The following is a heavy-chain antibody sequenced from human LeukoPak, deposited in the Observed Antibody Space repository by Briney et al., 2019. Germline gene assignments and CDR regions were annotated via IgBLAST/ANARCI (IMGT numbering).Heavy chain of an antibody. J-gene: IGHJ6*03. D-gene: IGHD6-6*01. CDR1: GFTFSDYY. CDR3: ARDSSSCKGRNYYYYYMDV. CDR2: ISSSGSTI. Sequence: GGSLRLSCAASGFTFSDYYMSWIRQAPGKGLERVSYISSSGSTIYYADSVKGRFTISRDNAKNSLYLQMNSLRAEDTAVYYCARDSSSCKGRNYYYYYMDVWGKGTTVTVSS. V-gene: IGHV3-11*04.